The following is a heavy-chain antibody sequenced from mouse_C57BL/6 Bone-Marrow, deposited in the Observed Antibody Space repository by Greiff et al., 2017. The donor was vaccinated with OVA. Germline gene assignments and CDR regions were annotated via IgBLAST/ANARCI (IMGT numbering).Heavy chain of an antibody. J-gene: IGHJ2*01. Sequence: EVNVVESGGGLVQPGGSLKLSCAASGFTFSDYGMAWVRQAPRKGPEWVAFISNLAYSIYYADTVTGRFTISRENAKNTLYLEMSSLRSEDTAMYYCARHGGYDYYFDYWGQGTTLTVSS. CDR2: ISNLAYSI. D-gene: IGHD2-4*01. CDR3: ARHGGYDYYFDY. CDR1: GFTFSDYG. V-gene: IGHV5-15*01.